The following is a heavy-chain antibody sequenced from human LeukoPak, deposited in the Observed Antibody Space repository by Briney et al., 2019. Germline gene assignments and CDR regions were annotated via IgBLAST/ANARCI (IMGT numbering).Heavy chain of an antibody. Sequence: GGSLRLSCAASGFTFKYYAMSWVRQAPGKGLEWISVISDGGGSTCYADSVKGRFTVSRDNSKNSLYLHMSSLRAEDTAVYYCARDQEAFDYWGQGTLVTVSS. J-gene: IGHJ4*02. V-gene: IGHV3-23*01. CDR1: GFTFKYYA. CDR3: ARDQEAFDY. CDR2: ISDGGGST.